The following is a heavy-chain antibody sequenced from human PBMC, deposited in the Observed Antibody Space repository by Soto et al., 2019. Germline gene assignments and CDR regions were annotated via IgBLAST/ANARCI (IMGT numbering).Heavy chain of an antibody. Sequence: EVQLVESGGALVEPGGSLRLSCAASGFTFNNARMSWVRQAPGKGLDWVGRIDGGKTDSAAPVEGRFTFSRDDSRNTLFLQMNSLKTEDTGVYYCTSNAAAKVGTLSYWGQGTLVTVSS. V-gene: IGHV3-15*02. J-gene: IGHJ4*02. CDR2: IDGGKT. D-gene: IGHD1-26*01. CDR1: GFTFNNAR. CDR3: TSNAAAKVGTLSY.